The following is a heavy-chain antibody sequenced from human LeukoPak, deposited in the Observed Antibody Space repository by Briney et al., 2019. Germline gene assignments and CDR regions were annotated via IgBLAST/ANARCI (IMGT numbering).Heavy chain of an antibody. CDR3: ARKGGYYDCVWGSYRPEYFQH. J-gene: IGHJ1*01. D-gene: IGHD3-16*02. V-gene: IGHV3-7*01. CDR2: IKQDGSEK. Sequence: GGSLRLSCAASGFTFSSYWMSWVRQAPGKGLELVANIKQDGSEKYYVDSVKGRFTISRDNAKNSLYLQMNSLRAEDTAVYYCARKGGYYDCVWGSYRPEYFQHWGQGTLVTVSS. CDR1: GFTFSSYW.